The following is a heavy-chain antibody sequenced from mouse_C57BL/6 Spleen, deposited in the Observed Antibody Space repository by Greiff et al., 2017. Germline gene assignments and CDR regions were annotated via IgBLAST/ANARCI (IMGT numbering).Heavy chain of an antibody. CDR2: IWTGGGT. CDR1: GFSLTSYA. J-gene: IGHJ4*01. D-gene: IGHD2-14*01. Sequence: VKLMESGPGLVAPSQSLSITCTVSGFSLTSYALSWVRQPLGKGLVWCGVIWTGGGTNNNSALKYRLSISKDNSKSQVFLKMNSLQTDDTATYYCARESTGGTVDYWGQGTSVTVSS. CDR3: ARESTGGTVDY. V-gene: IGHV2-9-1*01.